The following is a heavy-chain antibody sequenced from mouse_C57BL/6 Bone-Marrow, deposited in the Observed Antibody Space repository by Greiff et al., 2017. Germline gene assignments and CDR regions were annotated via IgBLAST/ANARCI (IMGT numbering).Heavy chain of an antibody. CDR3: ARHGDLTYYGNLD. J-gene: IGHJ3*01. CDR2: ISSGGSYT. CDR1: GFTFSSYG. D-gene: IGHD2-10*01. V-gene: IGHV5-6*01. Sequence: EVKVVESGGDLVKPGGSLKLSCAASGFTFSSYGMSWVRQTPDKRLEWVATISSGGSYTYYPDSVKGRFTIYRDNAKNTLYLQMSSLKSEDTAMYYCARHGDLTYYGNLDWGQGTLVTVSA.